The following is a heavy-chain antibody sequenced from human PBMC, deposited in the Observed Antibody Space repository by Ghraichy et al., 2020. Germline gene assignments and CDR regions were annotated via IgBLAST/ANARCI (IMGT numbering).Heavy chain of an antibody. Sequence: SETLSLTCTVSGGSISSYYWSWIRQPAGKGLEWIGRIYTSGSTNYNPSLKSRVTMSVDTSKNQFSLKLSSVTAADTAVYYCAGDVQYCSGGSCYPYYFDYWGQGTLVTVSS. CDR1: GGSISSYY. CDR3: AGDVQYCSGGSCYPYYFDY. V-gene: IGHV4-4*07. J-gene: IGHJ4*02. CDR2: IYTSGST. D-gene: IGHD2-15*01.